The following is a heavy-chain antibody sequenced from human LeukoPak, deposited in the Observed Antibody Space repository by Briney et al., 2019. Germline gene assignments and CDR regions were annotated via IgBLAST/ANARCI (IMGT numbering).Heavy chain of an antibody. V-gene: IGHV3-20*04. J-gene: IGHJ6*03. D-gene: IGHD2-2*01. CDR2: INWNGGST. Sequence: GGSLRLSCAASGFTFDDYGMSWVRQAPGKGLEWVSGINWNGGSTGYADSVKGRFTISRDNAKNSLYLQMNSLRAEDTALYYCAREGYCSSTSCYPDRYYYYYMDVWGKGTTVTVSS. CDR1: GFTFDDYG. CDR3: AREGYCSSTSCYPDRYYYYYMDV.